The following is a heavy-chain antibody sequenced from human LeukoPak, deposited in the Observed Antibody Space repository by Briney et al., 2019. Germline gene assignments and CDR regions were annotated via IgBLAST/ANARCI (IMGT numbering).Heavy chain of an antibody. D-gene: IGHD5-12*01. J-gene: IGHJ6*02. CDR1: GGSFSGYY. CDR3: ARGLVHGYAAAFDYYYIGMDV. Sequence: SETLSLTCAVYGGSFSGYYWSWIRHPPGKGLEWVGEINHSGSTNYYPSLKSRVTISVDTSKNHFSLKLSPVTAADPAVYYCARGLVHGYAAAFDYYYIGMDVWGQGTTVTVSS. CDR2: INHSGST. V-gene: IGHV4-34*01.